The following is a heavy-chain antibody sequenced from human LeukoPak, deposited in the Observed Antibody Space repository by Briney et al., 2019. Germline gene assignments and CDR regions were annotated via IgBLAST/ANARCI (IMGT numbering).Heavy chain of an antibody. CDR1: GFTISSYW. J-gene: IGHJ2*01. D-gene: IGHD1-26*01. CDR3: AREITENRASGSCDGFDL. Sequence: GGSLRLSCAASGFTISSYWMHWVRQAPGKGLVWVSEINYRGTITSYVDSVKGRFTISRDIAKYTLYLQMNSLRADDTAVYYCAREITENRASGSCDGFDLWGRGTLVTVSS. CDR2: INYRGTIT. V-gene: IGHV3-74*01.